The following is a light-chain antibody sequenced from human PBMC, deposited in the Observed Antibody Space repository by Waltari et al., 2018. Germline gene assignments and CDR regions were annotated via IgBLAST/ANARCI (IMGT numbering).Light chain of an antibody. CDR1: QDISHY. J-gene: IGKJ1*01. CDR3: QQYDSLWT. V-gene: IGKV1-33*01. CDR2: DAS. Sequence: DILMTQSPSSLSASVGDRVTITWQASQDISHYLNWYQQKPGKAPKLVIYDASNLETGVPSRFSGGRSGTDFTLTISSLLPEDCATYYGQQYDSLWTFGPGTKVEL.